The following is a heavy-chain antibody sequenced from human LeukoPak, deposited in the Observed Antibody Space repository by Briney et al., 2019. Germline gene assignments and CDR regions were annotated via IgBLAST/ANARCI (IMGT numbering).Heavy chain of an antibody. Sequence: GGSLRLSCAASGFTFSSYSMKWVRQAPGKGLEWVSSISSSSSYIYYADSVKGRLTISRDNAKNSLYLQMNSLRAEDTAVYYCARDGPKAVVGTMLGYYYYGMDVWGQGTTVTVSS. D-gene: IGHD6-19*01. CDR2: ISSSSSYI. CDR3: ARDGPKAVVGTMLGYYYYGMDV. J-gene: IGHJ6*02. V-gene: IGHV3-21*01. CDR1: GFTFSSYS.